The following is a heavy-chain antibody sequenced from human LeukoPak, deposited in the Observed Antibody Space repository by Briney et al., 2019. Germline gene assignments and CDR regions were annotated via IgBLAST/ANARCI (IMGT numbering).Heavy chain of an antibody. D-gene: IGHD3-3*01. CDR3: SALEWLSERVDY. Sequence: PSQTLSLTCTVSGGSISSGSYYWSRIRRPAGKGLEWIGRIYTSGSTNYNPSLKSRVTISVDTSKNQFSLKLSSVTAADTAVYYCSALEWLSERVDYWGQGTLITVSS. CDR2: IYTSGST. CDR1: GGSISSGSYY. V-gene: IGHV4-61*02. J-gene: IGHJ4*02.